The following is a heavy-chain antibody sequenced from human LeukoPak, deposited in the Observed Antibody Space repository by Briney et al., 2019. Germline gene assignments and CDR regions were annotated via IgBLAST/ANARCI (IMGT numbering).Heavy chain of an antibody. J-gene: IGHJ6*03. CDR3: ARSGAGYSSSWFYYYYYMDV. D-gene: IGHD6-13*01. Sequence: ASVKVSCKASGYTFTSYDINWVRQATGQGLEWMGWMNPNSGNTGYAQKFQGRVTMTRNTSISTAYMELSSLRSEDTAVYYCARSGAGYSSSWFYYYYYMDVWGKGTTVTISS. V-gene: IGHV1-8*01. CDR2: MNPNSGNT. CDR1: GYTFTSYD.